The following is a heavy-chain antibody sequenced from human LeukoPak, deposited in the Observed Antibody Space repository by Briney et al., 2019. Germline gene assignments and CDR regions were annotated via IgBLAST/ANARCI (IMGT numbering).Heavy chain of an antibody. V-gene: IGHV4-59*01. CDR1: GGSITSYY. J-gene: IGHJ4*02. Sequence: SETLSLTCTVSGGSITSYYWGWIRQPPGKGLELIAYIYYGGSTNYNPSLKSRVTISVDTSNNQFSLKLMSVTAEDTAVYYCASARGSNYGSLGDWGQGTLVTVSS. CDR2: IYYGGST. CDR3: ASARGSNYGSLGD. D-gene: IGHD5-18*01.